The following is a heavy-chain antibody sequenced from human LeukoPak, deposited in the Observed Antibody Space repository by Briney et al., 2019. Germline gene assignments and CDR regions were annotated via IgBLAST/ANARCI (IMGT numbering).Heavy chain of an antibody. Sequence: ASVKVSCKASGYTFTSYYMHWVRQAPGQGLEWMGIINPSGGSTSYAQKFQGRVTMTEDTSTDTAYMELRSLRSDDTAVYYCASHTYYYDSSGYFEDAFDIWGQGTMVTVSS. J-gene: IGHJ3*02. CDR3: ASHTYYYDSSGYFEDAFDI. V-gene: IGHV1-46*01. CDR1: GYTFTSYY. D-gene: IGHD3-22*01. CDR2: INPSGGST.